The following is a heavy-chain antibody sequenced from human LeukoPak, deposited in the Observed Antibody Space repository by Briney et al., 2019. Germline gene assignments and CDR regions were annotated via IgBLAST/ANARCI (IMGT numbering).Heavy chain of an antibody. CDR3: AMKAVPRPRLHDAFDF. CDR1: GFTLSSYA. J-gene: IGHJ3*01. Sequence: GGSLRLSCAASGFTLSSYAMSWVRQAPGKGLEWVSAISDTGNTYHADSVKGRFTISRDSSKNTLFLQMNGLRADDTAVYYCAMKAVPRPRLHDAFDFWGQGTVVSVSS. D-gene: IGHD5-24*01. V-gene: IGHV3-23*01. CDR2: ISDTGNT.